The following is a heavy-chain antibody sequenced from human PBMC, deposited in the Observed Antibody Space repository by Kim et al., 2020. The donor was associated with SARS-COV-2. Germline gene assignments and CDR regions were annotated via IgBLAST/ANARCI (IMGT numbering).Heavy chain of an antibody. V-gene: IGHV4-31*03. CDR1: GGSIKSGDYF. Sequence: SETLSLTCSVSGGSIKSGDYFWTWIRQRPGKGLEWIGFLYHSGSSDYNTDLMTRVDMSMDTSKNQVSLEVNYVTVADTAVYYCARVPVRHSDGGSVGYYFDSWGQGTLVTVSS. CDR2: LYHSGSS. CDR3: ARVPVRHSDGGSVGYYFDS. J-gene: IGHJ4*02. D-gene: IGHD1-26*01.